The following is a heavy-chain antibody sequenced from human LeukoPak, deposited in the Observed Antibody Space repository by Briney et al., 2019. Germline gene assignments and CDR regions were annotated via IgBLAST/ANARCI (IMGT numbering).Heavy chain of an antibody. J-gene: IGHJ4*02. Sequence: ASVKVSCKASGYTFTTYGISWVRRAPGQGLEWMGWISGYNGNTNYAQKFQGRVSITADESTSTAYMELSSLRAEDTAVYYCAREASSTWYAMFDFWGQGTLVTVSS. V-gene: IGHV1-18*01. CDR1: GYTFTTYG. D-gene: IGHD2-2*01. CDR2: ISGYNGNT. CDR3: AREASSTWYAMFDF.